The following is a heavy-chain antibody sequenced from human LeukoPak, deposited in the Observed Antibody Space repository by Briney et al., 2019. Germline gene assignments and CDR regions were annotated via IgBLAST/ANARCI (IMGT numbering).Heavy chain of an antibody. CDR2: IYHSGST. J-gene: IGHJ2*01. D-gene: IGHD5-24*01. V-gene: IGHV4-39*07. Sequence: SETLSLTCTVSGGYISSSSYSWGWIRQPPGKGLEWIGSIYHSGSTHYKSSLKSRVTISVDTSKNQFSLKLSSVTAADTAVYYCASEKPEADGYNYDWYFDLWGRGTLVTVSS. CDR1: GGYISSSSYS. CDR3: ASEKPEADGYNYDWYFDL.